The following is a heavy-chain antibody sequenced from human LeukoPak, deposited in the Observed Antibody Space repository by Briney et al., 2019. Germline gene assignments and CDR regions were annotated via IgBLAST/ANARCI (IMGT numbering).Heavy chain of an antibody. Sequence: TGGSLRLSRAASGFTFSDYSMNWVRQAPGKGLEWVSSISSSSSYIYYADSLKGRFTSSRDNAKNSLYLQMNSLRAEDTAIYYCARERFHGSGAPRYDYWGQGILVTVSS. CDR3: ARERFHGSGAPRYDY. CDR2: ISSSSSYI. V-gene: IGHV3-21*01. D-gene: IGHD3-10*01. CDR1: GFTFSDYS. J-gene: IGHJ4*02.